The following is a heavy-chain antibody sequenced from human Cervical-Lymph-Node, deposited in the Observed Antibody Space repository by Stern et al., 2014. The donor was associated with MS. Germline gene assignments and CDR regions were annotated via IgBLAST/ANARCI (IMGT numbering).Heavy chain of an antibody. V-gene: IGHV3-30*04. CDR1: GFTFSYST. D-gene: IGHD4-11*01. CDR2: VSYDGSDE. J-gene: IGHJ6*02. Sequence: VQLEESGGGVVQPGRSLRLSCAASGFTFSYSTMHWVRQAPGKGLEWVATVSYDGSDEYYSDSVKGRFTISRDNSKNTLYLQVNSLRAEDTGVYFCARDRTVTTYYYYYGMDVWGQGTTVTVSS. CDR3: ARDRTVTTYYYYYGMDV.